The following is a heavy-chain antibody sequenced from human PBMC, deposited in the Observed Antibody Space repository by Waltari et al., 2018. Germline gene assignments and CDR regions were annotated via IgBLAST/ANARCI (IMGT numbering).Heavy chain of an antibody. CDR1: GLRFRTTS. CDR3: ATFKGDH. J-gene: IGHJ4*02. D-gene: IGHD3-3*02. V-gene: IGHV3-23*01. CDR2: ISGAGTGA. Sequence: EVQLLESGGGLIQPGGSLRLSCAASGLRFRTTSMTWVRQVPGKGLDGVSSISGAGTGAYYADSIKGRFTISRDNSRNTLSLQMNSLRAEDTALYYCATFKGDHWGQGTLVTVSS.